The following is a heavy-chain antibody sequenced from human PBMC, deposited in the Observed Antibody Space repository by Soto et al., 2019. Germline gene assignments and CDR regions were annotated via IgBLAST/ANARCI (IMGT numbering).Heavy chain of an antibody. Sequence: PSETLSLTCAVYGGSFSGYYWSWIRQPPGKGLEWIGEINHSGSTNYNPSLKSRVTISVDTSKNQFSLKLSSVTAADTAVYYCARGDYDILTGYRSPRYYYYGMDVRGQGTTVTVSS. J-gene: IGHJ6*02. D-gene: IGHD3-9*01. CDR2: INHSGST. CDR3: ARGDYDILTGYRSPRYYYYGMDV. CDR1: GGSFSGYY. V-gene: IGHV4-34*01.